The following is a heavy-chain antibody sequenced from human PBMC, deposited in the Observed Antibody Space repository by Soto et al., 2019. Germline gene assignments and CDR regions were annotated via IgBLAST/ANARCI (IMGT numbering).Heavy chain of an antibody. CDR1: GFSFSDHY. CDR3: GRVGDYKFWSGPDY. CDR2: TRNKANRYTT. Sequence: GGSLRLSCAASGFSFSDHYMDWVRQAPGKGLEWVARTRNKANRYTTEYAASVKGRFTISRDDSKNSLYLQMSSLQTEDTAVYYCGRVGDYKFWSGPDYWGKGTLVTVSS. V-gene: IGHV3-72*01. D-gene: IGHD3-3*01. J-gene: IGHJ4*02.